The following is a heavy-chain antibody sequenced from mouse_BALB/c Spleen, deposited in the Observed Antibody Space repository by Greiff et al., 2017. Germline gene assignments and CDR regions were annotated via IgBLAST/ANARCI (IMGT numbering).Heavy chain of an antibody. V-gene: IGHV1-54*01. CDR2: INPGSGGT. Sequence: VQLQQSGAELVRPGTSVKVSCKASGYAFTNYLIEWVKQRPGQGLEWIGVINPGSGGTNYNEKFKGKATLTADKSSSTAYMQLSSLTSDDSAVYFCARSYGNYFMDYWGQGTSVTVSS. D-gene: IGHD2-1*01. CDR1: GYAFTNYL. CDR3: ARSYGNYFMDY. J-gene: IGHJ4*01.